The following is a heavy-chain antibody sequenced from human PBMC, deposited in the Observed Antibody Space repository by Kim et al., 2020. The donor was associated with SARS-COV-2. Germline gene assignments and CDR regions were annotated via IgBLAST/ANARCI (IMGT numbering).Heavy chain of an antibody. CDR1: GGSISSYY. J-gene: IGHJ5*02. Sequence: SETLSLTCTVSGGSISSYYWSWIRQPPGKGLEWIGYIYYSGSTNYNPSLKSRVTISVDTSKNQFSLKLSSVTAADTAVYYCARQSITMVRGVMFPGWFDPWGEGGLVAVSS. CDR3: ARQSITMVRGVMFPGWFDP. V-gene: IGHV4-59*08. D-gene: IGHD3-10*01. CDR2: IYYSGST.